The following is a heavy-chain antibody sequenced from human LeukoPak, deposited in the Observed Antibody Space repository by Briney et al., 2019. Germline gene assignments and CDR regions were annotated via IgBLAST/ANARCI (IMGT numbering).Heavy chain of an antibody. Sequence: ASVKVSCKASGGTFSSYAISWVRQAPGQGLEWMGGIIPIFGTANYAQKFQGRVTITADESTSTAYMELSSLRPEDTAVYYCAREARIAAAGPPDWFDPWGQGTLVTVSS. J-gene: IGHJ5*02. D-gene: IGHD6-13*01. CDR2: IIPIFGTA. V-gene: IGHV1-69*13. CDR3: AREARIAAAGPPDWFDP. CDR1: GGTFSSYA.